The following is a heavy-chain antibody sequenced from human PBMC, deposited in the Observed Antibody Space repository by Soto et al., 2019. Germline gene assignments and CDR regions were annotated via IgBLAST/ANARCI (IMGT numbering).Heavy chain of an antibody. Sequence: QVQLQQWGAGLLKPSETLSLICAVYGGSFSGNYWSWIRQPQGKGLEWIGEFSDSGSTNYNPSLKSRVTISEDMSKSQFSLKLSSVTAADTAVYYCARGNFYYGLDVWGQGTTVTVS. CDR3: ARGNFYYGLDV. CDR1: GGSFSGNY. J-gene: IGHJ6*02. V-gene: IGHV4-34*01. CDR2: FSDSGST.